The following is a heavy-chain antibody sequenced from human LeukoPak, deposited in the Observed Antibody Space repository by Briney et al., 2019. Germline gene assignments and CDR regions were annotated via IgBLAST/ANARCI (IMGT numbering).Heavy chain of an antibody. CDR2: IGSSSSTI. Sequence: PGGSLRLSCAASGFTFSSYSMNWVRQAPGKGLEWVSYIGSSSSTIYYADSVKGRFTISRDNAKNSLYLQTNSLRAEDTAVYYCARDYSTRRITIFGVGGDYFDYWGQGTLVTVSS. CDR1: GFTFSSYS. CDR3: ARDYSTRRITIFGVGGDYFDY. V-gene: IGHV3-48*01. J-gene: IGHJ4*02. D-gene: IGHD3-3*01.